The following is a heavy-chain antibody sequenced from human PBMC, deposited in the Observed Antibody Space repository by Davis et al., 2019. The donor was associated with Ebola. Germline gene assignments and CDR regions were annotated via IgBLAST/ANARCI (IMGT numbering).Heavy chain of an antibody. CDR2: IKQDGSQK. CDR1: RFTFSNYW. J-gene: IGHJ4*02. CDR3: VRDAGWQRLDN. V-gene: IGHV3-7*01. D-gene: IGHD2-15*01. Sequence: GESLKISCAASRFTFSNYWMTWVRQAPGEGLEWVAHIKQDGSQKYYADSVKGRFTISRDNAQTSLSLQMNNLKVDDTGIYYCVRDAGWQRLDNWGQGTLVTVSS.